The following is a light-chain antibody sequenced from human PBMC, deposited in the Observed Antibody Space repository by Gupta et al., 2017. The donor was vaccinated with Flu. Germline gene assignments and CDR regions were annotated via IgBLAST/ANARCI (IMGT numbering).Light chain of an antibody. CDR2: GVN. J-gene: IGLJ1*01. Sequence: SSLPQPASFSWSPAGQIAISCTGTTSDVGANNYVSWYQQHPGKAPKVMIYGVNNRPSGVSDRFSGSKSGNTASLTISGLQAEDEADYYCSSYRSSSASFVFGTGTKVTVL. CDR3: SSYRSSSASFV. V-gene: IGLV2-14*01. CDR1: TSDVGANNY.